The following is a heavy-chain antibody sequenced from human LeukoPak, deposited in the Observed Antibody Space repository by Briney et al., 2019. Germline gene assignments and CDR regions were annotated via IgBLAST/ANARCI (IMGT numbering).Heavy chain of an antibody. J-gene: IGHJ6*02. CDR3: ARAGPIVGATGYYYYYGMDV. D-gene: IGHD1-26*01. V-gene: IGHV4-4*02. CDR1: GDPINSIDW. CDR2: IYHSGST. Sequence: PSETLSLTCAVSGDPINSIDWWSWVRQSPARGLEWIGEIYHSGSTNYNPSLKSRVTISVDTSKNQFSLKLSSVTAADTAVYYCARAGPIVGATGYYYYYGMDVWGQGTTVTVSS.